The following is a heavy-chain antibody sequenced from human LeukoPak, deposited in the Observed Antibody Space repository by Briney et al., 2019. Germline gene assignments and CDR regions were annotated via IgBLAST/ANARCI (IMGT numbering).Heavy chain of an antibody. V-gene: IGHV1-2*06. D-gene: IGHD2-15*01. CDR2: FDPNSGGA. J-gene: IGHJ3*02. CDR3: VGGGGSFGDS. CDR1: GYTFSGYY. Sequence: PEASVRVSCKASGYTFSGYYMHWVRQAPGQGLEWVGRFDPNSGGASYAQKFQGRVSMTRDTSSSTDYMELNRLRSDDTAVYYCVGGGGSFGDSWGPGTLVTVSS.